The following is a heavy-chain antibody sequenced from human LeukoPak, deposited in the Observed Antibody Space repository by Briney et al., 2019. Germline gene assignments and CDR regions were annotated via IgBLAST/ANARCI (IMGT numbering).Heavy chain of an antibody. D-gene: IGHD3-22*01. CDR2: ISYDGSNN. CDR3: AKGRYYYDSSGYYRFDY. CDR1: GFTFSSYG. Sequence: PGRSLRLSCAASGFTFSSYGMHWVRQDPGKGLEGEAVISYDGSNNYYADSVKGRFTISRDNSKHTLYLQMNSLRAEDPAVYYCAKGRYYYDSSGYYRFDYWGQGTLVTVSS. J-gene: IGHJ4*02. V-gene: IGHV3-30*18.